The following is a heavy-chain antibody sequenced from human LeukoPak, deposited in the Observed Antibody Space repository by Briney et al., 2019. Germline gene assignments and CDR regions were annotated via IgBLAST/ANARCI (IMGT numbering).Heavy chain of an antibody. CDR1: GFTFSSYW. V-gene: IGHV3-74*01. Sequence: PGGSLGLSCAASGFTFSSYWMHWVRQAPGKGLVWVSRINSDGITTRYADSVKGRFTISRDNAKNTLYLQMNSLRAEDMAIYYCARGGSPPEALGDAFDIWGQGTMVTVSS. CDR3: ARGGSPPEALGDAFDI. CDR2: INSDGITT. J-gene: IGHJ3*02. D-gene: IGHD1-26*01.